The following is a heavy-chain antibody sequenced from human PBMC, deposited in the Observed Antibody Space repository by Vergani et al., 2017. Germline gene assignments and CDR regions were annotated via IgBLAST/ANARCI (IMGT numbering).Heavy chain of an antibody. CDR1: ETSFISNE. D-gene: IGHD2-21*01. J-gene: IGHJ4*02. CDR2: INHIDSKI. V-gene: IGHV5-51*03. CDR3: TRPVPCGDGTCLHFDH. Sequence: EVMLVQSGAEVKKPGESLKISCKYSETSFISNEIAWVRQMSGKGLQWMGNINHIDSKIAYSPSFQGQAIMSLDKSITTAYLQWRSLKAADTAIYYCTRPVPCGDGTCLHFDHWGQGTQVTVSS.